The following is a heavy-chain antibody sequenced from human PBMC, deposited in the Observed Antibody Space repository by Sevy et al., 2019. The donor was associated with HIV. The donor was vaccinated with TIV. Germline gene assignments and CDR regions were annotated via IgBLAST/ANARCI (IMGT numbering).Heavy chain of an antibody. CDR3: ARGNAVTGRGDYFDF. CDR2: ITPFFGTI. V-gene: IGHV1-69*13. Sequence: SVKVSCKASGGTISNYGFSWVRQAPGQGLEWVGGITPFFGTINYAQKFQDRVTITADESAGTVYLELSRLRSEDTAVYYCARGNAVTGRGDYFDFWGRRTLVTVSS. J-gene: IGHJ4*02. D-gene: IGHD2-21*02. CDR1: GGTISNYG.